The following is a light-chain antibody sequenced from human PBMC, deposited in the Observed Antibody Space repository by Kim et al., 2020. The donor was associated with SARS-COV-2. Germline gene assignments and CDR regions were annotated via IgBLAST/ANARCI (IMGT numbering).Light chain of an antibody. CDR1: NSGSKS. J-gene: IGLJ3*02. CDR2: YDS. Sequence: APVKQAWITCGANNSGSKSVHWFQQKTGQDPLLVIYYDSDRSLGILELFSGSNSGNTSILSISRVEAGDEADYYCQVWDSIIVHRVVGVGTELTVL. CDR3: QVWDSIIVHRV. V-gene: IGLV3-21*04.